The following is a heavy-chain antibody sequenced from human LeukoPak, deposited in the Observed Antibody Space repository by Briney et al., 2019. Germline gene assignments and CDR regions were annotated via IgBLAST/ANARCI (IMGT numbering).Heavy chain of an antibody. Sequence: SVKVSCKASGGTFSTSAISWVRQAPGQGLEWMGVIIPIFGTPNYAQNFQGRVTITTDESTTTAYMELSSLRSEDTAVYYCARAADYYDVRGYYYYLDYWGQGTLVTVSS. V-gene: IGHV1-69*05. CDR1: GGTFSTSA. D-gene: IGHD3-22*01. CDR2: IIPIFGTP. J-gene: IGHJ4*02. CDR3: ARAADYYDVRGYYYYLDY.